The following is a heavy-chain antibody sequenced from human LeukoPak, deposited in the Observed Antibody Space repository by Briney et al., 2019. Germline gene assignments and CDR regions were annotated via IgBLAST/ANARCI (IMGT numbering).Heavy chain of an antibody. Sequence: RSGGSLRLSCAASGFTFSSYAMHWVRQAPGKGLEGVAVISYDGSNKYYADSVKGRFIISRDNSKSTLYLQMNSLRAEDTAVYYCARVTVPAAIIYYYYMDVWGKGTTVTVSS. CDR1: GFTFSSYA. CDR2: ISYDGSNK. J-gene: IGHJ6*03. V-gene: IGHV3-30-3*01. D-gene: IGHD2-2*02. CDR3: ARVTVPAAIIYYYYMDV.